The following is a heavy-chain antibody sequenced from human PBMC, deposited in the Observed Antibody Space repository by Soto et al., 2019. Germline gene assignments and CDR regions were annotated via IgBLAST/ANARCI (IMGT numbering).Heavy chain of an antibody. CDR1: GSTFSDHY. D-gene: IGHD1-26*01. CDR2: SGNRANSDTT. J-gene: IGHJ3*02. Sequence: VQLVESGGGLVQPGGSLRLSCAASGSTFSDHYMDWVRQAPGKGLEWVGRSGNRANSDTTEYGSSVKGRFTISRDESKNSMYLQMNSLKTEDTAVYYCTRGYSGIDIYAFDIWGQGTMVTVSA. CDR3: TRGYSGIDIYAFDI. V-gene: IGHV3-72*01.